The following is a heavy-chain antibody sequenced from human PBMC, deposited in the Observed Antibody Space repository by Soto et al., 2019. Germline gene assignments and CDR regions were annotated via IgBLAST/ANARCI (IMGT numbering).Heavy chain of an antibody. CDR3: ARVKSGCYYDAFDI. D-gene: IGHD1-26*01. J-gene: IGHJ3*02. Sequence: ASVKVSCKASGYTFTGYYMHWVRQAPGQGLEWMGWINPNSGGTNYAQKFQGWVTMTRDTSISTAYMELSRLRSDDTAVYYCARVKSGCYYDAFDIWGQGTMVTVSS. V-gene: IGHV1-2*04. CDR2: INPNSGGT. CDR1: GYTFTGYY.